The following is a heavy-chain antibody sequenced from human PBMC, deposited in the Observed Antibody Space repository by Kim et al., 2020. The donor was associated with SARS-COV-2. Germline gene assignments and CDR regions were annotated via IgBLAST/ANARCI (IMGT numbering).Heavy chain of an antibody. D-gene: IGHD3-3*01. CDR3: ARVIPRITIFGVAPGGMDV. V-gene: IGHV3-48*03. CDR2: ITSSGSTI. Sequence: GGSLRLSCAASGFTFSSYEMNWVRQAPGKGLEWVSYITSSGSTIYYADSVKGRFTISRDNAKNSLYLQMNSLRPEDTAVYYCARVIPRITIFGVAPGGMDVWGQGTTVTVSS. CDR1: GFTFSSYE. J-gene: IGHJ6*02.